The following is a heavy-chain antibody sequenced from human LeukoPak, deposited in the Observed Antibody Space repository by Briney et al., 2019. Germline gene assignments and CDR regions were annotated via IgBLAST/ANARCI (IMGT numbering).Heavy chain of an antibody. CDR1: GYSISSGYY. CDR3: ARHSAAGIDY. D-gene: IGHD6-13*01. CDR2: IYYSGST. J-gene: IGHJ4*02. V-gene: IGHV4-38-2*02. Sequence: SETLSLTCTVSGYSISSGYYWGWIQQPPGKGLEWIGSIYYSGSTYYNPSLKSRVTISVDTSKNQFSLKLSSVTAADTAVYYCARHSAAGIDYWGQGTLVTVSS.